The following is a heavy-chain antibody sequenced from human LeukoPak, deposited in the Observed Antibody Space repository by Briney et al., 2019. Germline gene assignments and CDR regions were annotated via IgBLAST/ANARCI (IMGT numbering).Heavy chain of an antibody. CDR2: INHSGST. Sequence: SETLSLTCAVYGGYFSGYYWSWIRQPPGKGLEWIGEINHSGSTNYNPSLKSRVTISVDTSKNQFSLKLSSVTAADTAVYYCARGGKIVRSSTSCYCGWFDPWGQGTLVTVSS. CDR1: GGYFSGYY. D-gene: IGHD2-2*01. V-gene: IGHV4-34*01. CDR3: ARGGKIVRSSTSCYCGWFDP. J-gene: IGHJ5*02.